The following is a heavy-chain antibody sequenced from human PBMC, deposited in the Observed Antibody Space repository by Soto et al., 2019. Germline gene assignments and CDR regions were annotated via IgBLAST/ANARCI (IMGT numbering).Heavy chain of an antibody. CDR2: IIPIFGTA. Sequence: SVTLSCKASGGTFSGSAISWVRQAPGHGLAWLGGIIPIFGTANYEQKFPGRVTITSDESTITAYMELSSLRSEDTDVYDWARGPIAAAGPPFDYWGQGTLVTSPQ. V-gene: IGHV1-69*13. D-gene: IGHD6-13*01. CDR1: GGTFSGSA. J-gene: IGHJ4*02. CDR3: ARGPIAAAGPPFDY.